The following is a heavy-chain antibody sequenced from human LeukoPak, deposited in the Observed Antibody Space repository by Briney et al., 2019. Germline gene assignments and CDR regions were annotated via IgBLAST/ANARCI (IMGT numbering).Heavy chain of an antibody. J-gene: IGHJ4*02. CDR2: INAGNGIT. CDR3: ARGLERRPPYDY. D-gene: IGHD1-1*01. CDR1: GYTFTSYA. V-gene: IGHV1-3*01. Sequence: ASVKVSCKASGYTFTSYAMHWVRQAPGQRLEWMGWINAGNGITKYSQKFQGRVTITRDTSASTAYMELSSLRSEDTAVYYCARGLERRPPYDYWGQGTLVTVSS.